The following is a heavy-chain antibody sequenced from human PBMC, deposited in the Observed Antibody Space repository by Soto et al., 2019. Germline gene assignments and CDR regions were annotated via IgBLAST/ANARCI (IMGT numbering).Heavy chain of an antibody. D-gene: IGHD1-26*01. CDR3: AKWGKWELHPRAYYGMDV. V-gene: IGHV3-23*01. Sequence: EVQLLESGGGLVQPGGSLRLSCAASGFTFSSYAMSWVRQAPGKGLEWVSAISGSGGSTYYADSVKGRFTISRDNSKNTLYLQMNSLRAEDTAVYYCAKWGKWELHPRAYYGMDVWGQGTTVTVSS. J-gene: IGHJ6*02. CDR2: ISGSGGST. CDR1: GFTFSSYA.